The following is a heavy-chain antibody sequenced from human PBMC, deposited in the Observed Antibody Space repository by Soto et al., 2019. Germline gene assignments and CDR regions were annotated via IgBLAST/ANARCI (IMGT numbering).Heavy chain of an antibody. CDR2: IVVGSGNT. Sequence: GASVKVSCKASGFTFTSSAVQWVRQARGQRLEWIGWIVVGSGNTNYAQKFQERVTITRDMSTSTAYMELSSLRSEDTAVYYCAAAPLASYYYYGMDVWGQGTTVTVSS. CDR1: GFTFTSSA. V-gene: IGHV1-58*01. J-gene: IGHJ6*02. CDR3: AAAPLASYYYYGMDV.